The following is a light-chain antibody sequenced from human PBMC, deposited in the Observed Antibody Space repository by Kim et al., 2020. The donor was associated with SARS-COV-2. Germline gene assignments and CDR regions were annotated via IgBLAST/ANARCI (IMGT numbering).Light chain of an antibody. CDR3: QTWGTGTWV. CDR2: LNSDGSH. J-gene: IGLJ3*02. Sequence: QLVLTQSPSASASLGASVKLTCTLSSGHSSYAIAWHQQQPEKGPRYLMKLNSDGSHSKGDGIPDRFSGSSSGAERYLTIPSLQSEDEADYYCQTWGTGTWVFGGGTKLTVL. V-gene: IGLV4-69*01. CDR1: SGHSSYA.